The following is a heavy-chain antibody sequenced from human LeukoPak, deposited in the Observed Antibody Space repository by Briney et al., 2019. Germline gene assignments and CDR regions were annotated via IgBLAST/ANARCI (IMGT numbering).Heavy chain of an antibody. J-gene: IGHJ5*02. CDR1: GGSISSSSYY. V-gene: IGHV4-39*07. CDR2: IYYSGST. D-gene: IGHD2-15*01. CDR3: ARDGGDIVVVVAAMNWFDP. Sequence: SETLSLTCTVSGGSISSSSYYWGWIRQPPGKGLEWIGSIYYSGSTYYNPSLKSRVTISVDTSKNQFSLKLSSVTAADTAVYYCARDGGDIVVVVAAMNWFDPWGQGTLVTVSS.